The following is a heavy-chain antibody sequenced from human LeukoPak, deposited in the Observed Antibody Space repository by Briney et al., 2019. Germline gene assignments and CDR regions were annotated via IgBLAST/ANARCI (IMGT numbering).Heavy chain of an antibody. Sequence: SETLSLTCTVSYGSISSYYWSWIRQPPGKGLEWIGYIYYCGSTNYNPSLKSRVTTSVDTSKNQFSLKLSSVTAADTAVYYCARDRYYYDSSGWYDYWGQGTLVTVSS. CDR3: ARDRYYYDSSGWYDY. CDR2: IYYCGST. J-gene: IGHJ4*02. CDR1: YGSISSYY. D-gene: IGHD3-22*01. V-gene: IGHV4-59*01.